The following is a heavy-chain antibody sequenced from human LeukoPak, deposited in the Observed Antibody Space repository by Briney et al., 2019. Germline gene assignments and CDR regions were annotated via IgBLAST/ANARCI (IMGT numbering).Heavy chain of an antibody. CDR3: AKPGVGATHPFYFDY. J-gene: IGHJ4*02. V-gene: IGHV3-30*02. CDR2: IRYDGSNK. Sequence: GGSLRLSCAASGFTFSSYGMHWVRQAPGKGLEWVAFIRYDGSNKYYADSVKGRFTISRDNSKNTLYLQMNSLRAEDTAVYYCAKPGVGATHPFYFDYWGQGTLVTVSS. CDR1: GFTFSSYG. D-gene: IGHD1-26*01.